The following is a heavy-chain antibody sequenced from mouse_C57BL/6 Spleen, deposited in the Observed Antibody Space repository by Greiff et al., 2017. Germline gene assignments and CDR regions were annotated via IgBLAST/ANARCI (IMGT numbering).Heavy chain of an antibody. CDR2: IYPGNSDT. D-gene: IGHD2-4*01. V-gene: IGHV1-5*01. CDR1: GYTFTSYW. J-gene: IGHJ4*01. CDR3: TRSGDYDYAMDY. Sequence: VQLQQSGTVLARPGASVKMSCKTSGYTFTSYWMHWVKQRPGQGLEWIGAIYPGNSDTSYNQKFKGKAKLTAVTSARTAYMELSSLTNEDSAVYYCTRSGDYDYAMDYWGQGTSVTVSS.